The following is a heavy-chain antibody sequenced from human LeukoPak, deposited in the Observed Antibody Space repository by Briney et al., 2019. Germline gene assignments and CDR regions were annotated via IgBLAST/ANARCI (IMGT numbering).Heavy chain of an antibody. CDR1: GYSISSSNW. V-gene: IGHV4-28*01. J-gene: IGHJ3*02. Sequence: SDTLPLTCAVSGYSISSSNWWGWIRQSPGKGLEWIGYIYYSGSTYYNPSLKSRVTMSVDTSKNQFSLKLNSVTAVDTAVYYCARILGSGWTGGAFDIWGQETMVIVSS. D-gene: IGHD6-19*01. CDR2: IYYSGST. CDR3: ARILGSGWTGGAFDI.